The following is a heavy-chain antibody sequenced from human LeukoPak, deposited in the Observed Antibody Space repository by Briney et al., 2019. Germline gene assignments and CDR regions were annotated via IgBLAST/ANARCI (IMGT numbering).Heavy chain of an antibody. D-gene: IGHD6-13*01. J-gene: IGHJ4*02. CDR3: ARVKKRIAAAGVPFDY. CDR2: INPNSGGT. V-gene: IGHV1-2*02. Sequence: ASVKVSCKASGYTFTGYYMHWVRQAPGQGLEWMGWINPNSGGTNYAQKFQGRVTMTRDMSTSTVYMELSSLRSEDTAVYYCARVKKRIAAAGVPFDYWGQGTLVTVSS. CDR1: GYTFTGYY.